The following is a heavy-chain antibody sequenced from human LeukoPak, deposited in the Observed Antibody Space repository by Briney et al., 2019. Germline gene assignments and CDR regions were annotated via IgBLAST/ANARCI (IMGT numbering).Heavy chain of an antibody. V-gene: IGHV1-18*01. D-gene: IGHD3-16*01. J-gene: IGHJ4*02. CDR2: ISAYNGNT. CDR3: ARVGPGYYDYVWGSCDY. Sequence: ASVKVSCKASGGTFSSYAISWVRQAPGQGLEWMGWISAYNGNTNYAQKLQGRVTMTTDTSTSTAYMELRSLRSDDTAVYYCARVGPGYYDYVWGSCDYWGQGTLVTVSS. CDR1: GGTFSSYA.